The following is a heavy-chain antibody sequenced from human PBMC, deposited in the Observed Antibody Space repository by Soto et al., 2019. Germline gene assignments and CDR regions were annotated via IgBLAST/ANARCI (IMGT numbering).Heavy chain of an antibody. CDR1: GGTFSRYT. CDR2: IIPILDIP. D-gene: IGHD2-8*02. CDR3: ASHFTGVLVLGTSPPGGDNYGWDV. V-gene: IGHV1-69*02. J-gene: IGHJ6*02. Sequence: QVQLVQSGAEVKKPGSSVKVSCKASGGTFSRYTFTWVRQAPGQGLEWMGRIIPILDIPNYAQNFQGRVTITADKSTSTPYMELSSLRSDDTAVYYCASHFTGVLVLGTSPPGGDNYGWDVWGQGTTVTVSS.